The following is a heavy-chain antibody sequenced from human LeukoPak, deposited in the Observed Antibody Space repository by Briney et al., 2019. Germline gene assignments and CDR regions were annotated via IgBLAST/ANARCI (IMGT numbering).Heavy chain of an antibody. CDR3: ARTQRWVAYAFDI. CDR2: IYSGGST. J-gene: IGHJ3*02. CDR1: GFTVSSNY. Sequence: GGSLRLSCAASGFTVSSNYMSWVRQAPGKGLEWVSVIYSGGSTYYADSVKGRFTISRDNSKNTLYLQMNSLRAEDTAVYYCARTQRWVAYAFDIWGQGTMVTVSS. D-gene: IGHD4-23*01. V-gene: IGHV3-53*01.